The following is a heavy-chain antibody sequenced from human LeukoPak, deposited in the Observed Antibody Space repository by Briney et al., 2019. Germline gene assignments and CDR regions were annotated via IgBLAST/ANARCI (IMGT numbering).Heavy chain of an antibody. Sequence: SETLSLTCTVSGVSISSANYYWSWIRQPAGKGLEWIGRIYTSGSTNYNPSLKSRVTISVDTSKNQFSLKLSSVTAADTAVYYCARSQNYWGQGTLVTVSS. V-gene: IGHV4-61*02. CDR2: IYTSGST. J-gene: IGHJ4*02. CDR1: GVSISSANYY. CDR3: ARSQNY.